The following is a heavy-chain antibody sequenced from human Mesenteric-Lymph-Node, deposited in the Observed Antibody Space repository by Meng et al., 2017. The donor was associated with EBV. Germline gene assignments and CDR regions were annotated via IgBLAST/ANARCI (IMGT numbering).Heavy chain of an antibody. V-gene: IGHV4-30-2*01. Sequence: PHLQDAGPRLVKPSQTLSLTCAGFGGSLSSGGYSWNWIRQTPGRGLEWIGYIYHTGTTYYNPSLKSRVTMSVDRSTNQFSLWLKSVTAADTAIYYCARAGAYYDVLTGFDYWGQGTLVTVSS. J-gene: IGHJ4*02. D-gene: IGHD3-9*01. CDR2: IYHTGTT. CDR1: GGSLSSGGYS. CDR3: ARAGAYYDVLTGFDY.